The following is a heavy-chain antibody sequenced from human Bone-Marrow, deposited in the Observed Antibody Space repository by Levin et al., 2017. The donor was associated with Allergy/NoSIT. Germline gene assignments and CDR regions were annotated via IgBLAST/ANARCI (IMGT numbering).Heavy chain of an antibody. Sequence: GESLKISCAASGFTFSSYSMNWVRQAPGKGLEWVSYISSSSSTIYYADSVKGRFTISRDNAKNSLYLQMNSLRAEDTAVYYCARVNMAAAGAFDIWGQGTMVTVSS. CDR1: GFTFSSYS. J-gene: IGHJ3*02. CDR2: ISSSSSTI. V-gene: IGHV3-48*04. D-gene: IGHD6-13*01. CDR3: ARVNMAAAGAFDI.